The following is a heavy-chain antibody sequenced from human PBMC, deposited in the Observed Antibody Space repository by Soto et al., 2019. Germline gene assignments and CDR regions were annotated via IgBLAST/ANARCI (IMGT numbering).Heavy chain of an antibody. CDR3: AVVGALGYFDY. Sequence: QAGGSLRLSCAASGFTFSSYGMHWVRQAPGKGLEWVAVIWYDGSNKYYADSVKGRFTISRDNSKNTLYLQMNSLRAEDTAVYYCAVVGALGYFDYWGQGTLVTVSS. J-gene: IGHJ4*02. CDR1: GFTFSSYG. CDR2: IWYDGSNK. V-gene: IGHV3-33*01. D-gene: IGHD1-26*01.